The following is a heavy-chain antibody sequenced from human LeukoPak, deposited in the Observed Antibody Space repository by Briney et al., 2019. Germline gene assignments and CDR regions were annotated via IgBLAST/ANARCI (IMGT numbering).Heavy chain of an antibody. J-gene: IGHJ4*02. V-gene: IGHV7-4-1*02. D-gene: IGHD1-26*01. CDR3: AREKWELLASFDY. CDR1: GYTFTSYT. Sequence: GASVKVSCKAPGYTFTSYTMNWVRQAPGQGLEWMGWINTNTGNPTYAQGFTGRFVFSLDTSVSTAYLQISSLKAEDTAVYYCAREKWELLASFDYWGQGTLVTVSS. CDR2: INTNTGNP.